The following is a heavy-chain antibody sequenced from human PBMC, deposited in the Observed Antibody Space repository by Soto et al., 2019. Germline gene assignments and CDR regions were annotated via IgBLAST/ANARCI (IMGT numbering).Heavy chain of an antibody. CDR3: VRDYPDPYFDY. CDR1: GFAFTTYA. D-gene: IGHD4-17*01. Sequence: EVQLLQSGGDLLQPGGSLGLSCAASGFAFTTYAMTWVRQAPGKGLEWVATITNSGGTTWYADSVKGRFTISRDNSKNTLYLQMSSLRADDAALYYCVRDYPDPYFDYWGQGALVTVSS. V-gene: IGHV3-23*01. CDR2: ITNSGGTT. J-gene: IGHJ4*02.